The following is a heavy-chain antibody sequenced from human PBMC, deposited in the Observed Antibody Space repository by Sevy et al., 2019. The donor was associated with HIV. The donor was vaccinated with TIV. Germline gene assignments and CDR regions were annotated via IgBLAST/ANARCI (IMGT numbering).Heavy chain of an antibody. CDR3: AKESGSYYDFWSGHDAFGI. V-gene: IGHV3-30*18. Sequence: GGSLRLSCVASGFNFSSYGMHWVRQAPGKGLEWVAVISYAGSSKYYADSVKGRFTISRDNSKNTLYLQINSLRAEDTAVYYWAKESGSYYDFWSGHDAFGIWGQGTMVTVSS. CDR1: GFNFSSYG. D-gene: IGHD3-3*01. CDR2: ISYAGSSK. J-gene: IGHJ3*02.